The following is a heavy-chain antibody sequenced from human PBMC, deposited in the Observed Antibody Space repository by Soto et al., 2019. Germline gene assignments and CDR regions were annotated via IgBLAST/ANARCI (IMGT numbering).Heavy chain of an antibody. V-gene: IGHV3-30*18. J-gene: IGHJ4*02. CDR3: AKDMVAVVVVAALNY. CDR1: GFTFSSYG. Sequence: QVQLVESGGGVVQPGRSLRLSCAASGFTFSSYGMHWVRQAPGKGLEWVAVISYDGSNKYYADSVKGRFTISRDNFKNTLYLQMNSMRAEDTAVYYCAKDMVAVVVVAALNYWGQGTLVTVSS. CDR2: ISYDGSNK. D-gene: IGHD2-15*01.